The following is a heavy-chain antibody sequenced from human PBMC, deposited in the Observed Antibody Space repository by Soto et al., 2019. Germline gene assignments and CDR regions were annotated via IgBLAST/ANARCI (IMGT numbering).Heavy chain of an antibody. D-gene: IGHD2-15*01. CDR1: GYTFTGYY. CDR3: AREGRCSGGSCYSSYYYGMDV. Sequence: ASVKVSCKASGYTFTGYYMHWVRQAPGQGLEWMGWINPNSGGTNYAQKFQGWVTMTRDTSISTVYMELSRLRSDDTAVYYCAREGRCSGGSCYSSYYYGMDVWGQGTTVTVSS. CDR2: INPNSGGT. J-gene: IGHJ6*02. V-gene: IGHV1-2*04.